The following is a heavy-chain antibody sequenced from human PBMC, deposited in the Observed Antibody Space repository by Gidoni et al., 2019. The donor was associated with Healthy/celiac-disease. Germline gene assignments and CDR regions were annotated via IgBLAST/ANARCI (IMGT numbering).Heavy chain of an antibody. V-gene: IGHV3-33*01. J-gene: IGHJ5*02. CDR3: ARAIAAAGFDP. Sequence: QVQLVESGGGVVQPGRSLRLSCAASGFTFSSYGMHWVRQAPGKGLGWVAVIWYDGSNKYYADSVKGRFTISRDNSKNTLYLQMNSLRAEDTAVYYCARAIAAAGFDPWGQGTLVTVSS. CDR2: IWYDGSNK. CDR1: GFTFSSYG. D-gene: IGHD6-13*01.